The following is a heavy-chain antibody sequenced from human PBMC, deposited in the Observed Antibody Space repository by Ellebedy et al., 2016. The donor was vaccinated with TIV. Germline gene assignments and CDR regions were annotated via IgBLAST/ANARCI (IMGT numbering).Heavy chain of an antibody. D-gene: IGHD5-24*01. V-gene: IGHV1-18*01. Sequence: AASVKVSCKASGYTYANYGITWVRQAPGQGLEWMGWINSYNGNTNYAQMFQGRVTLTTETSTSTAHMELRSLRSDDTAVYYCARVTSDGWGGDYWGQGTLVTVSS. CDR2: INSYNGNT. CDR3: ARVTSDGWGGDY. CDR1: GYTYANYG. J-gene: IGHJ4*02.